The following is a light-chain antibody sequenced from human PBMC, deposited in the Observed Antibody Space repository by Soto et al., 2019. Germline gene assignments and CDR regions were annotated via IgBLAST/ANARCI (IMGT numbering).Light chain of an antibody. V-gene: IGKV3-11*01. Sequence: EIVLTQSPGTLSLSPGERATLSCRASQSVSSNLAWYQQKPGQAPRLLIYGASTRATGIPARFSGSGSGTDFTLTISSLEPEDFAVYYCHQRQSWPRTFGQGTKVDIK. J-gene: IGKJ1*01. CDR3: HQRQSWPRT. CDR2: GAS. CDR1: QSVSSN.